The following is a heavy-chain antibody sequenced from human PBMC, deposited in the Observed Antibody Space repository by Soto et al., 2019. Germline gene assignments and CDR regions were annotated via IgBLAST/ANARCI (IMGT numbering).Heavy chain of an antibody. Sequence: ASVKVSCKASGYTFTSYDTSWVRQATGQGLEWMGWMNPNSGNTGYAQKLQGRVTMTTDTSTSTAYMELRSLRSDDTAVYYCARAPYDYVWGSYRPSYFDYWGQGTLVTVSS. CDR2: MNPNSGNT. V-gene: IGHV1-8*01. D-gene: IGHD3-16*02. CDR1: GYTFTSYD. J-gene: IGHJ4*02. CDR3: ARAPYDYVWGSYRPSYFDY.